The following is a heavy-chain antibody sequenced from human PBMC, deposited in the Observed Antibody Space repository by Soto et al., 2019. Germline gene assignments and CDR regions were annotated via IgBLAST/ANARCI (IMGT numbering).Heavy chain of an antibody. V-gene: IGHV3-30*18. J-gene: IGHJ3*02. D-gene: IGHD3-3*01. Sequence: QVQLVESGGGVVQPGRSLRLSCAASGFTFSSYGMHWVRQAPGKGLEWVAVISYDGSNKYYADSVKGRFTISRDNSKNTLYLQMNSLRAEDTAVYYCAKARDLEWLFLGPNTAGDAFDIWGQGTMVTVSS. CDR1: GFTFSSYG. CDR3: AKARDLEWLFLGPNTAGDAFDI. CDR2: ISYDGSNK.